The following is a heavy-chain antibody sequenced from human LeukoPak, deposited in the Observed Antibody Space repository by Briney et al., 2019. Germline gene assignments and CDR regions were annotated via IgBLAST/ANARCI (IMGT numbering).Heavy chain of an antibody. Sequence: ASVKVSCKASGYTFTGYYMHWVRQAPGQGLEWMGWINPSSGGTNYAQKFQGRVTMTRDTSISTAYMELSRLRSDDTAVYYCARDKEYSSSWYVWFDPWGQGTLVTVSS. J-gene: IGHJ5*02. V-gene: IGHV1-2*02. CDR3: ARDKEYSSSWYVWFDP. D-gene: IGHD6-13*01. CDR2: INPSSGGT. CDR1: GYTFTGYY.